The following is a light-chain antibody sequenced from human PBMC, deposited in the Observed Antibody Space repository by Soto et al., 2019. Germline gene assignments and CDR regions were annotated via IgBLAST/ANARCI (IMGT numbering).Light chain of an antibody. CDR2: GAS. CDR1: QSVSASY. V-gene: IGKV3-20*01. CDR3: QQYHTSPT. J-gene: IGKJ2*01. Sequence: EIVLTQSPGTLSLSPGERATLSCRASQSVSASYLAWYQQKPGQAPRLLIYGASSRATGFPDRFSGSGSGKDFTLTINRLEPEDSAVYYCQQYHTSPTFGQGTKLEI.